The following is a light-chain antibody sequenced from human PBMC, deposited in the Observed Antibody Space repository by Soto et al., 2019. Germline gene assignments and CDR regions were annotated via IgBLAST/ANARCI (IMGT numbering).Light chain of an antibody. Sequence: QSALTQPASVSGSPGQSITISCTGTSSDVGSYDLVSWYQQHPGNAPKLMIYEVSKRPSGVSDRFSGSKSGNTASLTISGLQADDEADYYCCSYATTPLFCGGPTLTVL. J-gene: IGLJ2*01. V-gene: IGLV2-23*02. CDR3: CSYATTPL. CDR2: EVS. CDR1: SSDVGSYDL.